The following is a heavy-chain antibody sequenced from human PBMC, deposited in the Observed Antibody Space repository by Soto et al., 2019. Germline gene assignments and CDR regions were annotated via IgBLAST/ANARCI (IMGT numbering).Heavy chain of an antibody. CDR2: IIPIFGTA. D-gene: IGHD5-18*01. Sequence: QVQLVQSGAEVKKPGSSVKVSCKASGGTFSSYAISWVRQAPGQGLEWMGGIIPIFGTATYAQKFQGRATITADESTSTAYMELSSLRSEDTAVYYCARSNTAMALHWHSYYYYGMDVWGQGTTVTVSS. CDR1: GGTFSSYA. V-gene: IGHV1-69*01. CDR3: ARSNTAMALHWHSYYYYGMDV. J-gene: IGHJ6*02.